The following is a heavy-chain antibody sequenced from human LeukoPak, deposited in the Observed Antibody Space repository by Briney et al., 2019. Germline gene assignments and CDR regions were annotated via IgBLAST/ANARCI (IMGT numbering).Heavy chain of an antibody. Sequence: GGSLRLSCAASGFTFSSYGMHWVRQAPGKGLEWVAVIWYDGSNKYYADSVKGRFTISRDNSKNTLYLQMNSLRAEDTAVYYCAKEASYDFWSGLDYWGQGTLVTVSS. D-gene: IGHD3-3*01. CDR1: GFTFSSYG. J-gene: IGHJ4*02. CDR2: IWYDGSNK. V-gene: IGHV3-33*06. CDR3: AKEASYDFWSGLDY.